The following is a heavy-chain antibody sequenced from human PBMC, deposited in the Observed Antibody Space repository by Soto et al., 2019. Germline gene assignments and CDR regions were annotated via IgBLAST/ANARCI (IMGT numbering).Heavy chain of an antibody. J-gene: IGHJ4*02. CDR2: IYYSGST. CDR3: ARDIGYDYVWGSYRSHLYYFDY. V-gene: IGHV4-59*01. CDR1: GGSISSYY. D-gene: IGHD3-16*02. Sequence: PSETLSLTCTVSGGSISSYYWSWIRQPPGKGLEWIGYIYYSGSTNYNPSLKSRVTISVDTSKNQFSLKLSSVTAADTAVYYCARDIGYDYVWGSYRSHLYYFDYWGQGTLVTVSS.